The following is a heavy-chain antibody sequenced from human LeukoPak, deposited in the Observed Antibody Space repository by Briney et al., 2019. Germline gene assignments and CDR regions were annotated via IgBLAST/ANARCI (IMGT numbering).Heavy chain of an antibody. V-gene: IGHV3-23*01. D-gene: IGHD6-19*01. CDR1: GFTFSSYA. CDR2: ISGSGGST. J-gene: IGHJ4*02. Sequence: PGGSLRLSCAASGFTFSSYAMSWVRQAPGKGLEWVSAISGSGGSTYYADSVRGRFTISRDNSKNTLYLRMNSLRVEDTAIYYCAKDQYSSGWYFDYWGQGTLVTVSS. CDR3: AKDQYSSGWYFDY.